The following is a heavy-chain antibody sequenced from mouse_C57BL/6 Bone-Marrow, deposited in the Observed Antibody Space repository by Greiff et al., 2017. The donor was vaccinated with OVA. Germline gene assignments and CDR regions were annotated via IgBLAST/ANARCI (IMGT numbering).Heavy chain of an antibody. Sequence: QVQLKESGPGLVQPSQSLSITCTVSGFSLTSYGVHWVRQSPGKGLEWLGVIWSGGSTDYNAAFISRLSISKDNSKSQVFFKMNSLQADDTAIYYCASPIYYGYDSSFAYWGQGTLVTVSA. CDR3: ASPIYYGYDSSFAY. CDR1: GFSLTSYG. D-gene: IGHD2-2*01. V-gene: IGHV2-2*01. J-gene: IGHJ3*01. CDR2: IWSGGST.